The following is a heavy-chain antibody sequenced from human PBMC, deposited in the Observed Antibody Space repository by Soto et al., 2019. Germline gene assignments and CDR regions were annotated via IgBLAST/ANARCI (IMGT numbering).Heavy chain of an antibody. CDR2: IIPIFGTA. V-gene: IGHV1-69*06. D-gene: IGHD3-16*01. CDR1: GGTFSSYA. Sequence: SVKVSCQASGGTFSSYAISWVGQAPGEGLEWMGGIIPIFGTANYAQKFQGRVTITADKSPSTAYMELSRLRSEDTAVYYCARGEYVDGMEVWGQGTTVTVSS. J-gene: IGHJ6*02. CDR3: ARGEYVDGMEV.